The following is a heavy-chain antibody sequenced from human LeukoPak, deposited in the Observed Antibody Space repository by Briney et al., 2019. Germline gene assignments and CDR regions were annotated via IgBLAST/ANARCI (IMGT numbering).Heavy chain of an antibody. V-gene: IGHV1-46*01. CDR1: GYTFTSYY. CDR2: INPSGGNS. D-gene: IGHD6-19*01. Sequence: ASVKVSCKASGYTFTSYYMHWVRQAPGQGLEWMGIINPSGGNSDYAQKFQGRVTMTRDTSTSTVYMDLSGLRSEDTAVYYCARDQGYSSGWYYFDYWGQGTLVPVSS. J-gene: IGHJ4*02. CDR3: ARDQGYSSGWYYFDY.